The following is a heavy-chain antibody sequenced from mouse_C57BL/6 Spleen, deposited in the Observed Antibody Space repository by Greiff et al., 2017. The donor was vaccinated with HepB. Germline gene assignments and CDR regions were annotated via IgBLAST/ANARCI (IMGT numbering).Heavy chain of an antibody. CDR3: ARSHGRSHYYFDY. D-gene: IGHD1-1*01. V-gene: IGHV1-76*01. J-gene: IGHJ2*01. CDR2: IYPGSGNT. Sequence: VQLQQSGVELVRPGASVKLSCKASGYTFTDYYINWVKQRPGQGLEWIARIYPGSGNTYYNEKFKGKATLTAEKSSSTAYMQLSSLTSEDSAVYFCARSHGRSHYYFDYWGQGTTLTVSS. CDR1: GYTFTDYY.